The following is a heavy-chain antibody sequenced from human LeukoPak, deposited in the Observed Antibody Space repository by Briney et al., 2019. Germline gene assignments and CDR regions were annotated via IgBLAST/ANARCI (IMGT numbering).Heavy chain of an antibody. V-gene: IGHV3-30*18. CDR3: AKEKGGYYCDY. CDR2: ISYDGSNK. D-gene: IGHD2-2*01. Sequence: GGSLRLSCAASGFTFSSYGMHWVRQAPGKGLEWVAVISYDGSNKYYADSVKGRFTISRDNSKNTLYLQMNSLRAEDTAVYYCAKEKGGYYCDYWGQGTPVTVSS. CDR1: GFTFSSYG. J-gene: IGHJ4*02.